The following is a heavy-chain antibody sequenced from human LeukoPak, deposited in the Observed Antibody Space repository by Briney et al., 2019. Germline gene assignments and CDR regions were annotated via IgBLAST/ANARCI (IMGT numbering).Heavy chain of an antibody. Sequence: GGSLRLSCAASGFTFSSYSMNWVRQAPGKGLEWVSSISSSSSYIYYADSVKGRFTISRDNAKNSLYLQMNSLRAVDTAVYHCARAPLVLQYRWWFDPWGQGTLVIVSS. CDR3: ARAPLVLQYRWWFDP. D-gene: IGHD5-24*01. CDR1: GFTFSSYS. CDR2: ISSSSSYI. V-gene: IGHV3-21*01. J-gene: IGHJ5*02.